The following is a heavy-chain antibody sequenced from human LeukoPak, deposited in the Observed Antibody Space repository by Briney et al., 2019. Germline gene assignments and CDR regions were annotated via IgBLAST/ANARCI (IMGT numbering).Heavy chain of an antibody. CDR3: ARSHEYYYGSGSYSFDY. Sequence: PSETLSLTWAVYGGSFSGYYWSWIRQPPGKGLEWIGEINHSGSTNYNPSLKSRVTISVDTSKNQFSLKLGSVTAADTAVYYCARSHEYYYGSGSYSFDYWGQGTLVTVSS. J-gene: IGHJ4*02. V-gene: IGHV4-34*01. CDR1: GGSFSGYY. CDR2: INHSGST. D-gene: IGHD3-10*01.